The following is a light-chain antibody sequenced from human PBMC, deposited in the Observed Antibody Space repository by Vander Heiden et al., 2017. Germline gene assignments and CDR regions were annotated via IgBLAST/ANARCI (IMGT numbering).Light chain of an antibody. V-gene: IGKV1-5*01. CDR2: DAS. J-gene: IGKJ2*01. CDR3: QQDNSYPYT. CDR1: QSISSW. Sequence: DIQMTQSPSTLSASVGDRVTITCRASQSISSWLAWYQQKPGKAPKLLIYDASSLESGVPSRFSGCGSGTEFTLTISSLQPDDFATYYCQQDNSYPYTFGQGTKLEIK.